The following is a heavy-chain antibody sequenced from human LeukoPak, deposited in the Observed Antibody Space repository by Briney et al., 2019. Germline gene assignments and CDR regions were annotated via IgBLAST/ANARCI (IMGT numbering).Heavy chain of an antibody. Sequence: PGGSLRLSCAASGFTVSSNYMSWVRQAPGKGLEWVSVIYSGGSTYYADSVKGRFTISRDNSKNTLYLQMNSLRAEDTAVYYCARDGRYFDWLPRGYYGMDVWGQGTTVTVSS. CDR2: IYSGGST. CDR1: GFTVSSNY. CDR3: ARDGRYFDWLPRGYYGMDV. J-gene: IGHJ6*02. D-gene: IGHD3-9*01. V-gene: IGHV3-66*02.